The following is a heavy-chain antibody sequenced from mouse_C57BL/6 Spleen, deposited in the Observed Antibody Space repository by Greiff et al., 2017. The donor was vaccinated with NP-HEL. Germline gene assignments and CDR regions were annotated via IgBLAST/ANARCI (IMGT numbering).Heavy chain of an antibody. CDR1: GFTFSSYA. V-gene: IGHV5-9-1*02. D-gene: IGHD1-1*01. CDR3: TRVFTTVVAPFDY. J-gene: IGHJ2*01. Sequence: EVMLVESGEGLVKPGGSLKLSCAASGFTFSSYAMSWVRQTPEKRLEWVAYISSGGDYIYYADTVKGRFTISRDNARNTLYLQMSSLKSEDTAMYYCTRVFTTVVAPFDYWGQGTTLTVSS. CDR2: ISSGGDYI.